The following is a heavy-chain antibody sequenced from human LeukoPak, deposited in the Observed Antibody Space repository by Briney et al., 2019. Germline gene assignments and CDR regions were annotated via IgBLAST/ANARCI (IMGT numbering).Heavy chain of an antibody. V-gene: IGHV3-7*01. J-gene: IGHJ6*03. CDR3: ARDGYTYGFDHYYMDV. Sequence: GGSLRLSCAASGFTFSSYWMSWVRQAPGKGLEWVANIKQDGSEKYYVDSVKGRFTISRDNAKNSPYLQMNSLRAEDTAVYYCARDGYTYGFDHYYMDVWGKGTTVTISS. D-gene: IGHD5-18*01. CDR2: IKQDGSEK. CDR1: GFTFSSYW.